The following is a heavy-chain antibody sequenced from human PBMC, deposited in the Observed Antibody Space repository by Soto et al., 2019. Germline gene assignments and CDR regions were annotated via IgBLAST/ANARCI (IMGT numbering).Heavy chain of an antibody. J-gene: IGHJ6*02. V-gene: IGHV3-33*01. Sequence: GGSLRLSCAASGFTFSSYGMHWVRQAPGKGLEWVAVIWYDGSNKYYADSVKGRFTISRDNSKNTLYLQMNSLRAEDTAVYYCARDLNYDSSGYYRTILRGYYYYYDMDVWGQGTTVTVSS. CDR1: GFTFSSYG. CDR3: ARDLNYDSSGYYRTILRGYYYYYDMDV. CDR2: IWYDGSNK. D-gene: IGHD3-22*01.